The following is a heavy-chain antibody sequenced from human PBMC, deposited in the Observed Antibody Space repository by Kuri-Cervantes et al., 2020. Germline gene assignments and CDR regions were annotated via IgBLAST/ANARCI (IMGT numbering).Heavy chain of an antibody. Sequence: ASVKVSCKASGYTFTRYGISWVRQAPGQGLEFMGWISADTGNTNYAEKVQDRVTLTTDTSTSTAYMELSSLRSEDTAVYYCARGRARFDPWGQGTLVTVSS. J-gene: IGHJ5*02. CDR3: ARGRARFDP. CDR2: ISADTGNT. CDR1: GYTFTRYG. V-gene: IGHV1-18*01.